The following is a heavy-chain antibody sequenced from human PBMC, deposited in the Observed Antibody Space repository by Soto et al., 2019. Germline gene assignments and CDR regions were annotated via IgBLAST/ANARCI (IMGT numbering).Heavy chain of an antibody. D-gene: IGHD1-20*01. CDR1: GFNFSRSW. V-gene: IGHV3-7*01. J-gene: IGHJ4*02. CDR2: MKEDGSEK. Sequence: AGSLRLSCEASGFNFSRSWMSWVRQAQGKGLEWVANMKEDGSEKYYADSVRGRFTISRDNAKNSVQLQMTSLRVEDTAVYYGARGLYTDDWGQGALVTVSS. CDR3: ARGLYTDD.